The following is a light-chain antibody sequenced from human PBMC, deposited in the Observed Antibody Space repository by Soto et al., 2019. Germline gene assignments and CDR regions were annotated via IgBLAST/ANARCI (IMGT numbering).Light chain of an antibody. J-gene: IGKJ4*01. CDR3: QQANSLPLT. V-gene: IGKV1-12*01. Sequence: DIQMTQSPSSVSASVGDRVTITCRASQGISSWLGWYQQKPGKAPNLLIHSASSLQSGVPSRFSGSGSGTDFTLTISSLQPEDCATYYCQQANSLPLTFGGGTKVEIK. CDR2: SAS. CDR1: QGISSW.